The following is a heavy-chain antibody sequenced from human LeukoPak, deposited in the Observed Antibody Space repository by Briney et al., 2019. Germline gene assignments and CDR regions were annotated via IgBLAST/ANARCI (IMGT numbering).Heavy chain of an antibody. Sequence: PSETLSLTCTVSGGSTSSDYWSWIRQSPGKGLEWVGYVYNSGDTGKNPSLKSRVTILLDTSKNQCSLKLTSVSAADTAVYYCARRRTGYLSYYFDSWGQGVLVTVSS. D-gene: IGHD3/OR15-3a*01. CDR1: GGSTSSDY. J-gene: IGHJ4*02. V-gene: IGHV4-59*08. CDR3: ARRRTGYLSYYFDS. CDR2: VYNSGDT.